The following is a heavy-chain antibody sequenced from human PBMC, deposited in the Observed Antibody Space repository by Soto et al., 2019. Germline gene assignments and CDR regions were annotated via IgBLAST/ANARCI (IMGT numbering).Heavy chain of an antibody. CDR3: ATNSGAETFDS. Sequence: EVQLVESGGGLVQPGGSLRLSCAASGFTFTSRCMNWVRQAPGKGLEWVANIKGDGSEKTCGDSVKGRFTISRDNAKNSLYLQMNNLRAEDTAVYYCATNSGAETFDSWGQGTLVTVSS. D-gene: IGHD1-1*01. CDR1: GFTFTSRC. V-gene: IGHV3-7*01. CDR2: IKGDGSEK. J-gene: IGHJ4*02.